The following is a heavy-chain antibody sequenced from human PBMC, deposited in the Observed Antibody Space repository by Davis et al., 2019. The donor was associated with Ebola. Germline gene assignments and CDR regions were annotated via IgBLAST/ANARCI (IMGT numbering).Heavy chain of an antibody. D-gene: IGHD1-7*01. Sequence: PSETLSLTCAVYGGSFSGYYWGWIRQPPGKGLEWIGEINHSGSTNYNPSLKSRVTISVDTSKNQFSLKLSSVTAADTAVYYCARDRWSWNWNYRNHAFDIWGQGTMVTVSS. CDR2: INHSGST. J-gene: IGHJ3*02. CDR1: GGSFSGYY. V-gene: IGHV4-34*01. CDR3: ARDRWSWNWNYRNHAFDI.